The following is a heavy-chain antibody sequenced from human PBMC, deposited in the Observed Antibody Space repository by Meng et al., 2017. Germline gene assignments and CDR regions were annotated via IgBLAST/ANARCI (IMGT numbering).Heavy chain of an antibody. CDR3: ARGLITTDGMDV. CDR2: INHSGST. J-gene: IGHJ6*01. Sequence: SETLSLTCAVYGGSFSGYYWSWICQPPGKGLEWIGEINHSGSTNYNPSPKSRVTISVYTSKNQFSLKLSSVTAADTAVYYCARGLITTDGMDVWGHGTTVTVSS. V-gene: IGHV4-34*01. D-gene: IGHD1-26*01. CDR1: GGSFSGYY.